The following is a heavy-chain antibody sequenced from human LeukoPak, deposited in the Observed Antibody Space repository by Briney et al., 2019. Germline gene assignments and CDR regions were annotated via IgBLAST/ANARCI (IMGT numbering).Heavy chain of an antibody. CDR3: ARTPIYCSGGSCYLYYFDY. J-gene: IGHJ4*02. V-gene: IGHV2-70*01. Sequence: GPWLLNAPQTLTLTCTFSGSSLSTSGMWVSWIRQPPGKAVEWLAPIAWDDDKYYSTALKTRLTISRNSSKNQVVLTMTNMDPVDTATYYYARTPIYCSGGSCYLYYFDYWGQGTLVTVSS. CDR2: IAWDDDK. D-gene: IGHD2-15*01. CDR1: GSSLSTSGMW.